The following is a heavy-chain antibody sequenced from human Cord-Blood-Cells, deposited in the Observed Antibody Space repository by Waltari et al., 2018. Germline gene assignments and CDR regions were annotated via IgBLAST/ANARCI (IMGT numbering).Heavy chain of an antibody. Sequence: QVQLQQWGAGLLKPSETLSLTCAVYGGSFSGYYWRWTRQPPGKGLEWIGEINHSGSTNYNPSLKSRVTISVDTSKNQFSLKLSSVTAADSAVYYCARGVAAAGSPYFDYWGQGTLVTVSS. V-gene: IGHV4-34*01. D-gene: IGHD6-13*01. CDR1: GGSFSGYY. CDR2: INHSGST. CDR3: ARGVAAAGSPYFDY. J-gene: IGHJ4*02.